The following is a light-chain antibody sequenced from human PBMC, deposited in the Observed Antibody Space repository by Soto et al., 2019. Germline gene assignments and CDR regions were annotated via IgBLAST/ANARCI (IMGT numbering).Light chain of an antibody. CDR2: DVS. V-gene: IGLV2-11*01. CDR3: SSYISSTTLVV. Sequence: QSALTQPRSVSGSPGQSVTISCTGSSSDVGEYNYVSWYQHHPGNAPKLMIYDVSKRPSGVPDRFSGSKSGNTASLTISGLQAEDEADYFCSSYISSTTLVVFGGGTKLTVL. CDR1: SSDVGEYNY. J-gene: IGLJ2*01.